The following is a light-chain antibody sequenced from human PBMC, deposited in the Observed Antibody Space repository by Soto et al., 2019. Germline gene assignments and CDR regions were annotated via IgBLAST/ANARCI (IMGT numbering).Light chain of an antibody. CDR1: QSISSY. CDR2: AAS. Sequence: DIQMTQSPSSLSASVGDRVTITCRASQSISSYLDWYQQKPGKAPKFLIYAASSLQSGVPSRFSGSGSGTDFTLTISSLQPEDSATYYCQQTYSTPLTFGGGTKVEIK. CDR3: QQTYSTPLT. J-gene: IGKJ4*01. V-gene: IGKV1-39*01.